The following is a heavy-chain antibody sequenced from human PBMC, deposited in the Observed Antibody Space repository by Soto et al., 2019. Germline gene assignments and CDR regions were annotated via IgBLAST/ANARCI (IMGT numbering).Heavy chain of an antibody. CDR3: ARDPSHGSGSYLDY. CDR1: GFTFSNYG. D-gene: IGHD3-10*01. J-gene: IGHJ4*02. Sequence: GGSLRLSCAASGFTFSNYGMHWVRQAPGKGLEWVAVIWYDGSNKYYADSVKGRFTISRDNSKNTLFVQMNSLRAEDTAVYYCARDPSHGSGSYLDYWGRGTLVTVSS. CDR2: IWYDGSNK. V-gene: IGHV3-33*01.